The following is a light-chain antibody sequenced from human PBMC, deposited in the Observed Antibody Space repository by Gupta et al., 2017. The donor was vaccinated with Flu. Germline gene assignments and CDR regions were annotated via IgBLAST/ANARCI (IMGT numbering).Light chain of an antibody. CDR1: DIVRRG. CDR3: QVWDNDSDHVI. V-gene: IGLV3-21*02. CDR2: EDR. J-gene: IGLJ2*01. Sequence: SYVLTQAPSVSVAPGQTARITCGGNDIVRRGVRWYQQRPGQVPVLVVYEDRERPSGIPERFSGSNSGNTATLIISSVEAGDEADYYCQVWDNDSDHVIFGGGTKLSVL.